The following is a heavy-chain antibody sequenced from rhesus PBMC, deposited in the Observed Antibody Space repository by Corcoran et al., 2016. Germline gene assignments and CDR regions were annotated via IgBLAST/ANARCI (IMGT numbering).Heavy chain of an antibody. D-gene: IGHD1-7*02. CDR2: VDPEDGEA. V-gene: IGHV1-111*02. CDR3: ATGHWNDLYY. CDR1: GYTFTEYY. Sequence: EVQLVQSVAEVKKPGASVKISCKASGYTFTEYYLHGVRPDPGKGLEWMGRVDPEDGEAIHAQKFQDRVTITAYTSTDTAYMELSSLRSEDTAVYYCATGHWNDLYYWGQGVLVTVSS. J-gene: IGHJ4*01.